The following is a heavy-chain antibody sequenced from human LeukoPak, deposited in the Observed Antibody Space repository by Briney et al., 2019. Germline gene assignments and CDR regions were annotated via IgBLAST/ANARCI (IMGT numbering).Heavy chain of an antibody. CDR3: ARLPTRRSNGIFGVVPNWFDP. CDR1: GGSISSSSYY. D-gene: IGHD3-3*01. CDR2: IYYSGST. V-gene: IGHV4-39*01. J-gene: IGHJ5*02. Sequence: SETLSLTCTVSGGSISSSSYYWGWIRQPPGKGLEWIGSIYYSGSTYYNPSLKSRVTISVDTSKNQFSLKLSSVTAADTAVYFCARLPTRRSNGIFGVVPNWFDPWGQGTLVTVSS.